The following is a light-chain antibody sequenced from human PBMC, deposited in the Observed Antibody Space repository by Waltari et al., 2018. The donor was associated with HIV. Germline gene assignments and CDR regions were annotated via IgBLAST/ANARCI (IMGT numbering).Light chain of an antibody. J-gene: IGLJ1*01. Sequence: QSALTQPPSASGSPGQSVTISCPGTSSDVGRYNFVSWYEQHPGKAPTLMIYEVSKRPSGVPDRFSGSKSGNTASLTVSGLQAEDEADYYCSSYAGSNNYVFGTGTKVTVL. V-gene: IGLV2-8*01. CDR2: EVS. CDR3: SSYAGSNNYV. CDR1: SSDVGRYNF.